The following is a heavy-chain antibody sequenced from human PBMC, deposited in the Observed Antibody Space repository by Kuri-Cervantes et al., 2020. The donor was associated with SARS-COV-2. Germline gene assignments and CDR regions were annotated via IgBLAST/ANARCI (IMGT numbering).Heavy chain of an antibody. CDR3: ARRGTIFGVATFDY. Sequence: PGGSLRLSCTVSGGSISGHSWIWIRQPPGKGLEWIGYIYYSGSTNYNPSLKSRVTISVDTSKNQFSLKLSSVAAADTAVYYCARRGTIFGVATFDYWGQGTLVTVSS. D-gene: IGHD3-3*01. J-gene: IGHJ4*02. CDR1: GGSISGHS. CDR2: IYYSGST. V-gene: IGHV4-59*11.